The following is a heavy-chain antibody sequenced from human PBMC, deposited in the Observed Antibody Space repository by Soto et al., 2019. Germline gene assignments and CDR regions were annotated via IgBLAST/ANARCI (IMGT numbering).Heavy chain of an antibody. J-gene: IGHJ6*02. CDR3: ARGGPRQLVIYGMDV. CDR2: INPSGGIT. D-gene: IGHD6-6*01. V-gene: IGHV1-46*01. Sequence: EASVKVSCKAAGYTFTSYYMHWVRQAPGQGLEWMGIINPSGGITSYAQKFQGRVTMTRDTSTSTVYMEVRRLRSEDTAVYYCARGGPRQLVIYGMDVWGQGTTVTVSS. CDR1: GYTFTSYY.